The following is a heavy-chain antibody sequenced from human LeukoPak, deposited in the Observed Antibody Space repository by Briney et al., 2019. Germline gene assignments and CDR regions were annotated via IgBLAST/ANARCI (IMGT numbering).Heavy chain of an antibody. CDR2: FDPEDDEI. V-gene: IGHV1-24*01. J-gene: IGHJ4*02. CDR1: GYTLTELS. Sequence: ASVKVSCKVSGYTLTELSMHWVRQAPGKGLEWMGGFDPEDDEIIYAQRFQGRVTMTEDASTDTAYMELRSLRSEDTAVYYCARMGTLGKVRGVLAPHFDYWGQGTLVTVSS. CDR3: ARMGTLGKVRGVLAPHFDY. D-gene: IGHD3-10*01.